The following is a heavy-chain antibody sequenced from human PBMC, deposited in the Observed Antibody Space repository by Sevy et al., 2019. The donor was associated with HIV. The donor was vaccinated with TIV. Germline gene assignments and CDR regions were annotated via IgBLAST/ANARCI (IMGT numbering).Heavy chain of an antibody. CDR1: GFAVSDNC. CDR2: IFSGGRT. Sequence: GGSLRLSCAVSGFAVSDNCMSWVRQSPGKGLEWFSVIFSGGRTSYADSVKDRFTVSRDNSRNTLYLQMDNLRAEDTATYYCARDRVVHNDYIFVAYYYGMDVWGQGTTVTVSS. V-gene: IGHV3-53*01. CDR3: ARDRVVHNDYIFVAYYYGMDV. J-gene: IGHJ6*02. D-gene: IGHD4-4*01.